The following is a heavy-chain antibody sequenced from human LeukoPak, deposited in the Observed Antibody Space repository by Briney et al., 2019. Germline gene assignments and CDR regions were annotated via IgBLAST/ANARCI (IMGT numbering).Heavy chain of an antibody. J-gene: IGHJ4*02. D-gene: IGHD3-3*01. V-gene: IGHV3-21*04. CDR1: GFTFSSYN. Sequence: GGSLRLSCVASGFTFSSYNMNWVRQAPGKGLEWVSSSSSSGRYIYYADSVKGRFTISRDNAKNSLYLQMNSLRAEDTAVYYCAKGSYYDFWSGHYFDYWGQGTLVTVSS. CDR3: AKGSYYDFWSGHYFDY. CDR2: SSSSGRYI.